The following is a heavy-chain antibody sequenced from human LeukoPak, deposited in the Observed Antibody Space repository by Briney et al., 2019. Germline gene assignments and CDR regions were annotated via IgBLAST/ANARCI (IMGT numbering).Heavy chain of an antibody. CDR3: ARGTVVVVAATYFDY. CDR2: INHSGST. J-gene: IGHJ4*02. V-gene: IGHV4-34*01. D-gene: IGHD2-15*01. Sequence: SETLSLTCAVSGGSFSGYYWSWIRQPPGKGLEWIGEINHSGSTNYNPSLKSRVTISVDTSKNQFSLKLSSVTAADTAVYYCARGTVVVVAATYFDYWGQGTLVTVSS. CDR1: GGSFSGYY.